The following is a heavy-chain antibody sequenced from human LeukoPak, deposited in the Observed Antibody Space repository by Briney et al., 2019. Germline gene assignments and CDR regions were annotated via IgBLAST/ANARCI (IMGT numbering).Heavy chain of an antibody. Sequence: ASVKVSCKASGYTFTGYYMHWVRQAPGQGLEWMGWINPNSGGTNYAQKFQGRVTMTRDTSISTAYMELSRLRSDDTAVYYCARNSRRCSGGSCYSEKNWFDPWGQGTLVTVSS. D-gene: IGHD2-15*01. CDR2: INPNSGGT. J-gene: IGHJ5*02. V-gene: IGHV1-2*02. CDR3: ARNSRRCSGGSCYSEKNWFDP. CDR1: GYTFTGYY.